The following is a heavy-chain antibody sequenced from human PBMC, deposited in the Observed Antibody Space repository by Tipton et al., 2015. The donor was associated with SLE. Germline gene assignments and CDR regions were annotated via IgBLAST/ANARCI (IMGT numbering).Heavy chain of an antibody. CDR2: LYDGGST. CDR1: GDSVSSTRYS. D-gene: IGHD3-10*01. Sequence: GLVKPSETLSLTCTVSGDSVSSTRYSWGWIRQPPGKGLEWIGTLYDGGSTHDNPSLRSRVTISVDTSKNQFSLKLSSVTAADTAVYYCARVGEAYYWGQGTLVTVSS. J-gene: IGHJ4*02. CDR3: ARVGEAYY. V-gene: IGHV4-39*01.